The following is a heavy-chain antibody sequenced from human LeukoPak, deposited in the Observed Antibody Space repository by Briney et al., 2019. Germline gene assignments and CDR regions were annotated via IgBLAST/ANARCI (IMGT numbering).Heavy chain of an antibody. D-gene: IGHD3-10*02. Sequence: ASLNLSCKPSGYTFTSYYMHWVRQAPGQGLEWMGIIKPSGGSTSYAQKFQGRVTMTRDMSTSTVYMELSSLRSEDTAVYYCARARAYVRGVIIRHNWFDPWGQGTLVTVSS. V-gene: IGHV1-46*01. CDR3: ARARAYVRGVIIRHNWFDP. CDR1: GYTFTSYY. J-gene: IGHJ5*02. CDR2: IKPSGGST.